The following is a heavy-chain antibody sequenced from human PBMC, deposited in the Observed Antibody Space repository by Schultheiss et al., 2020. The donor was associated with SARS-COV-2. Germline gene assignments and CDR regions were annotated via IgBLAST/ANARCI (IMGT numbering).Heavy chain of an antibody. CDR2: IWYDGSNK. J-gene: IGHJ6*02. V-gene: IGHV3-33*01. Sequence: GGSLRLSCAASGFTFSSYGMHWVRQAPGKGLEWVAVIWYDGSNKYYADSVKGRFTISRDNSKNTLYLQMNSLRAEDTAVYYCARDGGAAGTLFYYYYGMDVWGQGTTVTVSS. CDR3: ARDGGAAGTLFYYYYGMDV. D-gene: IGHD6-13*01. CDR1: GFTFSSYG.